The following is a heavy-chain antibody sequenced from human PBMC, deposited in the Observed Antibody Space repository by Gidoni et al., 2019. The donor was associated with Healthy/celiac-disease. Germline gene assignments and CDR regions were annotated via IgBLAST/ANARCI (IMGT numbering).Heavy chain of an antibody. Sequence: QVQLVESGGGLFNPGGSLRLSCAASGFPFSNYYMSWIRQAPGKGLEWVSYISSSSSYTNYADSVKGRFTISRDNAKNSLYLQMNSLRAEDTAVYYCARDHLDTAMVDYFDYWGQGTLVTVSS. V-gene: IGHV3-11*05. CDR2: ISSSSSYT. CDR3: ARDHLDTAMVDYFDY. CDR1: GFPFSNYY. D-gene: IGHD5-18*01. J-gene: IGHJ4*02.